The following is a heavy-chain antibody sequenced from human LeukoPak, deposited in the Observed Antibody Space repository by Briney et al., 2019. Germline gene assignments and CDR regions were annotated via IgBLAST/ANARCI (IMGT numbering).Heavy chain of an antibody. CDR2: IYYSGST. V-gene: IGHV4-31*03. CDR3: ASSTYYYDSSGYSAAFDI. D-gene: IGHD3-22*01. Sequence: SETLSLTCTVSGGSISSGGYYWSWVRQHPGKGLEWIGYIYYSGSTCYNPSLESRVTISVDTSKNQFSLKLSSVTAADTAVYYCASSTYYYDSSGYSAAFDIWGQGTMVTVSS. CDR1: GGSISSGGYY. J-gene: IGHJ3*02.